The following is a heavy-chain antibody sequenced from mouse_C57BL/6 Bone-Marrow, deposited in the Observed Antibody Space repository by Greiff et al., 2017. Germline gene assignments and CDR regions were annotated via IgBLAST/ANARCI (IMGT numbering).Heavy chain of an antibody. D-gene: IGHD1-1*01. J-gene: IGHJ3*01. CDR2: ISYDGSN. CDR1: GYSITSGYY. V-gene: IGHV3-6*01. Sequence: EVQLQQSGPGLVKPSQSLSLTCSVTGYSITSGYYWNWIRQFPGNKLEWMGYISYDGSNNYNPSLKNRISITRDTSKNPFFLNLNSVTTEDTATYYCARDNYGSSYAWFAYWGQGTLVTVSA. CDR3: ARDNYGSSYAWFAY.